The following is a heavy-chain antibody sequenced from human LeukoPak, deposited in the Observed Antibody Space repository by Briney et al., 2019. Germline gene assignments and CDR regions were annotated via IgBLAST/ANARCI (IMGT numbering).Heavy chain of an antibody. D-gene: IGHD3-3*01. Sequence: SETLSLTCTVSGGSISGNYYWSWIRQPAGKGLEWIGRIYARGSTNYNPSLKSRVTMSVDTSNNQFSLRLTSVTAADTAVYYCARDKYYDFWSGSVFDYWGQGTLVTVSS. CDR1: GGSISGNYY. V-gene: IGHV4-4*07. CDR3: ARDKYYDFWSGSVFDY. CDR2: IYARGST. J-gene: IGHJ4*02.